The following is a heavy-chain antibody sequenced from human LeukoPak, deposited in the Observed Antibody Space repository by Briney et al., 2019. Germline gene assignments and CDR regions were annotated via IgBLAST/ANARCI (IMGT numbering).Heavy chain of an antibody. CDR1: GGSISSSGYQ. CDR3: ARHHCSGGSCYGLGY. V-gene: IGHV4-39*01. J-gene: IGHJ4*02. Sequence: SETLSLTCSVSGGSISSSGYQWAWIRQPPGKGLEWIGTILYSGSSYYNPSLKSRVTISVDMSKNQFSLELNPVTAADTAVYYCARHHCSGGSCYGLGYCGQGTLVTVSS. D-gene: IGHD2-15*01. CDR2: ILYSGSS.